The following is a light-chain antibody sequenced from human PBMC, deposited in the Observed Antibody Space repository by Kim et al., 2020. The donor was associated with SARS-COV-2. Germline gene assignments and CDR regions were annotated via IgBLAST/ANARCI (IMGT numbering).Light chain of an antibody. V-gene: IGKV1-5*03. CDR1: QNINNW. CDR3: QQYYSYSRT. CDR2: KAS. Sequence: ESVGDRVTITCGASQNINNWLAWYQQKPGTTPKVLIYKASSLESGVPSRFSGSGSGTEFTLTINSLQPDDFATYYCQQYYSYSRTFGQGTKVDIK. J-gene: IGKJ1*01.